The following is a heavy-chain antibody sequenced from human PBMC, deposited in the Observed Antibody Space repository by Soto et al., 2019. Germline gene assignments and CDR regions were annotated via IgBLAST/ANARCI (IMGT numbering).Heavy chain of an antibody. CDR2: IKQDGSEK. J-gene: IGHJ6*02. V-gene: IGHV3-7*03. Sequence: PGGSLRLSCAASGFTFSSYWMSWVRQAPGKGLEWVANIKQDGSEKYYVDSVKGRFTISRDNAKNSLYLQMNSLRAEDTAVYYCARETAMVYSYYYGMDVWGQGTTVTAP. CDR1: GFTFSSYW. D-gene: IGHD5-18*01. CDR3: ARETAMVYSYYYGMDV.